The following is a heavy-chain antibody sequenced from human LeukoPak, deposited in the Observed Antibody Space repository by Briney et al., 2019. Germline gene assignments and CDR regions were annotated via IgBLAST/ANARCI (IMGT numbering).Heavy chain of an antibody. CDR2: ISGSGGST. CDR1: AFTFSSYA. V-gene: IGHV3-23*01. CDR3: ATPLPFVVVPAARRGAFDI. Sequence: GRSLRLSCAASAFTFSSYAMSWVRQAPGKGLEWVSAISGSGGSTYYADSVKGRFTISRDNSKNTLYLQMNSLRAEDTAVYYCATPLPFVVVPAARRGAFDIWGQGTMVTVSS. D-gene: IGHD2-2*01. J-gene: IGHJ3*02.